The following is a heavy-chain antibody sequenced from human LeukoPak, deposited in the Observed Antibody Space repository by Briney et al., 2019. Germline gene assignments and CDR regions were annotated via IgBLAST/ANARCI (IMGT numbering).Heavy chain of an antibody. CDR1: GDSISRYY. Sequence: TSETLSLTCTVSGDSISRYYWSWIRQPAGKGLEWIGRIYNGGIITYNPSLKSRVTMSIDTSNNQFSLRLRFVTAADTAVYYCARDSGTTGEVKFDPWGQGTLVTVSS. J-gene: IGHJ5*02. CDR2: IYNGGII. CDR3: ARDSGTTGEVKFDP. V-gene: IGHV4-4*07. D-gene: IGHD3-10*01.